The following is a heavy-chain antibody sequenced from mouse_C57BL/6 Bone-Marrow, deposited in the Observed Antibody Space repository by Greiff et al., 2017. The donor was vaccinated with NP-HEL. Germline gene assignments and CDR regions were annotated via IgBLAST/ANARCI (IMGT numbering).Heavy chain of an antibody. CDR3: ARVNYYGSR. J-gene: IGHJ3*02. V-gene: IGHV1-64*01. CDR2: IHPNSGST. CDR1: GYTFTSYW. Sequence: QVQLQQPGAELVKPGASVKLSCKASGYTFTSYWMHWVKQRPGQGLEWIGMIHPNSGSTNYNEKFKSKATLTVDKSSSTAYMQLSSLTSEDSAVYYCARVNYYGSRWGQGTLVTVSA. D-gene: IGHD1-1*01.